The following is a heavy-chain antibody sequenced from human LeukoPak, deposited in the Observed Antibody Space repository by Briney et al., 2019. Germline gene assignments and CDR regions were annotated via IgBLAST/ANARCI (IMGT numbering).Heavy chain of an antibody. CDR3: ARLFTPLWSSSGYPGAFDI. V-gene: IGHV4-59*08. CDR1: GGSISSYY. J-gene: IGHJ3*02. CDR2: IYYSGST. D-gene: IGHD3-22*01. Sequence: SETLSLTCTVSGGSISSYYWSWIRQPPGKGLEWIGYIYYSGSTNYNPSLKSRVTISVDTSKNQFSLKLSSVTAADTAVYYCARLFTPLWSSSGYPGAFDIWGQGTTVTVSS.